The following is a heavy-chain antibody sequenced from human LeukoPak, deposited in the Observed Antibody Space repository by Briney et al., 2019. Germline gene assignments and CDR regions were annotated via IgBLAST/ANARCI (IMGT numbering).Heavy chain of an antibody. J-gene: IGHJ3*02. D-gene: IGHD2-2*01. Sequence: ASVKVSRKASGYTFTGYYMHWVRQAPGQGLEWMGWMNPNSGNTGYAQKFQGRVTMTRNTSISTAYMGLSSLRSEDTAVYYCARGYCSSTSCYFLAPGIDAFDIWGQGTMVTVSS. CDR1: GYTFTGYY. V-gene: IGHV1-8*02. CDR3: ARGYCSSTSCYFLAPGIDAFDI. CDR2: MNPNSGNT.